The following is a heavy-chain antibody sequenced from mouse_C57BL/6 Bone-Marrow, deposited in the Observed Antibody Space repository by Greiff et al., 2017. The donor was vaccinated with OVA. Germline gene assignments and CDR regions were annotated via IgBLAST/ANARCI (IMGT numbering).Heavy chain of an antibody. D-gene: IGHD3-3*01. CDR1: GYTFTSYW. CDR2: IHPSDSDT. Sequence: QVQLQQPGAELVKPGASVKVSCKASGYTFTSYWMHWVKQRPGQGLEWIGRIHPSDSDTNYNQKFKGKATLTVDKSSSTAYKQLSSMTSEESAVYYYAIWRGRRYFDYWGQGTTLTVSS. J-gene: IGHJ2*01. CDR3: AIWRGRRYFDY. V-gene: IGHV1-74*01.